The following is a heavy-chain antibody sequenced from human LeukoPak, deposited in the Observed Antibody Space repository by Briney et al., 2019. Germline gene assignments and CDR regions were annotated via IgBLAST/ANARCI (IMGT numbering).Heavy chain of an antibody. V-gene: IGHV3-9*01. CDR3: ARGSRVYDILTGYYFNYYYYGMDV. CDR1: GFTFDDYA. Sequence: GRSLRLSCAASGFTFDDYAMHWVRQAPGKGLEWVSGISWNSGSIGYADSVKGRFTISRDNAKNSLYLQMNSLRAEDTAVYYCARGSRVYDILTGYYFNYYYYGMDVWGQGTTVTVSS. D-gene: IGHD3-9*01. CDR2: ISWNSGSI. J-gene: IGHJ6*02.